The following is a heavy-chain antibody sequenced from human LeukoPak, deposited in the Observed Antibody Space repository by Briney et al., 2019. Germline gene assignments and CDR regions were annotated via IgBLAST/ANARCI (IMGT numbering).Heavy chain of an antibody. D-gene: IGHD4-17*01. V-gene: IGHV5-51*01. CDR2: IYPGDSDT. CDR1: GYSFTSYW. CDR3: ARRRQIYGDYGWAFDY. Sequence: GESLKISCKGSGYSFTSYWIGWVRQMPGKGLEWMGIIYPGDSDTRYSPSFQGQVTISADKSISTAYLQWSSLKASDTAMYYCARRRQIYGDYGWAFDYWGQGTLVTVSS. J-gene: IGHJ4*02.